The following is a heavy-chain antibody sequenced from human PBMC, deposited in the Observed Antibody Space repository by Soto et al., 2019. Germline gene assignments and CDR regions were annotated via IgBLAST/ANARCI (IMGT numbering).Heavy chain of an antibody. Sequence: SETLSLTCTVSGASISYGGYSWSWIRQPPGKALQWIGFIYQSGVTSYNPSLASRVSISLDRSNNQCSLKLKSVTAADTAVYFCAGMPYTSGLRFDPWGPGTLVTVSS. CDR1: GASISYGGYS. CDR2: IYQSGVT. D-gene: IGHD6-19*01. J-gene: IGHJ5*02. V-gene: IGHV4-30-2*01. CDR3: AGMPYTSGLRFDP.